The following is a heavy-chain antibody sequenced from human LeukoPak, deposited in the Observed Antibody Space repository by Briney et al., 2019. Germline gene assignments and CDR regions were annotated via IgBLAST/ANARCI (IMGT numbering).Heavy chain of an antibody. J-gene: IGHJ4*02. CDR3: ASGYSYGTMIDY. D-gene: IGHD5-18*01. CDR1: GFTFSSYA. Sequence: GGSLRLSCAASGFTFSSYAMSWVRQAPGKGLEGVANIKQDGSEKYYVDSAKGRFTISRDNAKNSVYLQMNSLRFEDTAVYLCASGYSYGTMIDYWGQGTLVTVSS. V-gene: IGHV3-7*03. CDR2: IKQDGSEK.